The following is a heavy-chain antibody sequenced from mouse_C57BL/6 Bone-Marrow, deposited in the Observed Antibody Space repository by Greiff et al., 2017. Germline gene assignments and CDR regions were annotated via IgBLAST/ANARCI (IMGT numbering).Heavy chain of an antibody. V-gene: IGHV1-52*01. CDR3: ARGGYGYYSDY. J-gene: IGHJ2*01. Sequence: QVQLQQPGAELVRPGSSVKLSCKASGYTFTSYWMHWVKQRPIQGLEWIGNIDPSDSETHYNQKFKDKATLTVDKSSSTAYMRLSSLTSEDSAVYYCARGGYGYYSDYWGQGTTLTVSS. D-gene: IGHD2-2*01. CDR1: GYTFTSYW. CDR2: IDPSDSET.